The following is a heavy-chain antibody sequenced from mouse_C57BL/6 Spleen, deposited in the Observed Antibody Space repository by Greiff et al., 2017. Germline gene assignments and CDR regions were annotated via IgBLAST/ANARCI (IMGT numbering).Heavy chain of an antibody. CDR3: AREGGNWFAY. Sequence: EVQLVESGGGLVKPGGSLKLSCAASGFTFSSYAMSWVRQTPEKRLEWVATISDGGSYTYYPDNVKGRFTISRDNAKNHLYLQMSHLKSEDTAMYYCAREGGNWFAYWGQGTLVTVSA. V-gene: IGHV5-4*01. CDR1: GFTFSSYA. J-gene: IGHJ3*01. CDR2: ISDGGSYT. D-gene: IGHD1-1*02.